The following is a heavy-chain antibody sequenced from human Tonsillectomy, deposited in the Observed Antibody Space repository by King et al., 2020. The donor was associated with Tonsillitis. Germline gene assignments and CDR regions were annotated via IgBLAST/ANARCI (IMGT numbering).Heavy chain of an antibody. CDR2: IDPSDSYT. CDR1: GYRFTTYW. CDR3: ARVGGSGYDPIDYYYYGMDV. J-gene: IGHJ6*02. V-gene: IGHV5-10-1*03. Sequence: VQLVQSGAEVKKPGESLRISCKASGYRFTTYWISWVRQMPGKGLEWVGRIDPSDSYTNYSPSFQGHVTISADKSISTAYLQWSSLKASDTAMYYCARVGGSGYDPIDYYYYGMDVWGQGTTVTVSS. D-gene: IGHD5-12*01.